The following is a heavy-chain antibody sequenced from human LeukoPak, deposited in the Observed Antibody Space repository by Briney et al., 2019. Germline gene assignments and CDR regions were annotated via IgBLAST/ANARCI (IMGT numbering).Heavy chain of an antibody. V-gene: IGHV4-39*01. D-gene: IGHD6-6*01. J-gene: IGHJ6*03. CDR3: VLGSSSTYYYSYMDV. Sequence: SETLSLTCTVSGGSISSSSSYWGWIRQPPGRGLEYIGCIYYSGSTYYNPSLKSRVTISVDTSKNQFSLKLSSVTAADTAVYYCVLGSSSTYYYSYMDVWGTGTTVTVSS. CDR2: IYYSGST. CDR1: GGSISSSSSY.